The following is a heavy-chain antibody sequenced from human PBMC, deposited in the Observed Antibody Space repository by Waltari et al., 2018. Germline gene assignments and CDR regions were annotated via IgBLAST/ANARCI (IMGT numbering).Heavy chain of an antibody. Sequence: EVQLVESGGGLVNPGGSLRLTCAASGLRFSVYTLAWVRQAPGKGLEWVASISSPSHYIDYGDSVKGRFTSSRDNSKSSLYLQMDSLGAGDTAVYYCVRDLRESRYMNFFDIWGQGTLVTVSS. J-gene: IGHJ4*02. CDR3: VRDLRESRYMNFFDI. CDR1: GLRFSVYT. D-gene: IGHD3-9*01. V-gene: IGHV3-21*02. CDR2: ISSPSHYI.